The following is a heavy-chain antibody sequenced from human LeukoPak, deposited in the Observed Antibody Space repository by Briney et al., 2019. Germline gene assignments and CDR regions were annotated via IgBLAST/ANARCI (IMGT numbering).Heavy chain of an antibody. CDR3: ARVNGGNSYDFDY. D-gene: IGHD4-23*01. J-gene: IGHJ4*02. Sequence: ASVKVSCKASGYTFNVYYMHWVRQAPGQGLEWMGWINGNTGVTHYAQKFQGRVTMTRDTSITTAYMELSSLRSDDTAVYYCARVNGGNSYDFDYWCQGTLVTVSS. V-gene: IGHV1-2*02. CDR2: INGNTGVT. CDR1: GYTFNVYY.